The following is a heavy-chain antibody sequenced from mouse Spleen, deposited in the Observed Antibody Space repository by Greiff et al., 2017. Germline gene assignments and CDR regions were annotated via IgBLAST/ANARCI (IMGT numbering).Heavy chain of an antibody. CDR1: GYTFTDYY. D-gene: IGHD4-1*01. V-gene: IGHV1-26*01. CDR3: ARSWDEGY. CDR2: INPYNGGT. Sequence: VQLQQSGPELVMPGASVKISCKASGYTFTDYYMNWVKQSHGKSLEWIGDINPYNGGTSYNQKFKGKATLTVDKSSSTAYMELRSLTSEDSAVYYCARSWDEGYWGQGTTLTVSS. J-gene: IGHJ2*01.